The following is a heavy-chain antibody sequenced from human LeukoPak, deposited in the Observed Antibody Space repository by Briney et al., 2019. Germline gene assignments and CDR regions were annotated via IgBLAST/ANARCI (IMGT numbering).Heavy chain of an antibody. D-gene: IGHD3-22*01. V-gene: IGHV3-30-3*01. CDR1: GFTFSSYA. J-gene: IGHJ6*03. Sequence: PGGSLRLSCAASGFTFSSYAMHWVRQAPGKGLEWVAVISYDGSNKYYADSVKGRFTISRDNSKNTLYLQMNSLRAEDTAVYYCAREVQVTMIVVPIRNYYMDVWGKGTTVTISS. CDR3: AREVQVTMIVVPIRNYYMDV. CDR2: ISYDGSNK.